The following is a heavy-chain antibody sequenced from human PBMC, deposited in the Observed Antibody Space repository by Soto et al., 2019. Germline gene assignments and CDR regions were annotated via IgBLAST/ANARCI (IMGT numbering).Heavy chain of an antibody. CDR2: IYYSGST. Sequence: QVQLQESGPGLVKPSQTLSLTCTVSGGSISSGDYYWSWIRQPPGKGLEWIGYIYYSGSTYYNPSHKSRATISVDTSKNEFSLKLSSVTAADTAVYYCAREGGIVGATTVDYWGQGTLVTVSS. V-gene: IGHV4-30-4*01. J-gene: IGHJ4*02. D-gene: IGHD1-26*01. CDR1: GGSISSGDYY. CDR3: AREGGIVGATTVDY.